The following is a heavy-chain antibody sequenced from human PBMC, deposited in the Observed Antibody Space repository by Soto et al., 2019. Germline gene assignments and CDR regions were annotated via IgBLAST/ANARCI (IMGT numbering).Heavy chain of an antibody. D-gene: IGHD3-3*01. CDR2: ISGGSDAT. Sequence: VQLLESGGSLVQPGGSLSLSCVASGFTFGSYAMYWVRQAPGKGLEWISAISGGSDATFYADSVKGRFTISRDDSKNTLYLQLQSLRDDDTAVYYCAKDRTYDFWGGQRYFDYWGQGTLITVSS. J-gene: IGHJ4*02. CDR3: AKDRTYDFWGGQRYFDY. CDR1: GFTFGSYA. V-gene: IGHV3-23*01.